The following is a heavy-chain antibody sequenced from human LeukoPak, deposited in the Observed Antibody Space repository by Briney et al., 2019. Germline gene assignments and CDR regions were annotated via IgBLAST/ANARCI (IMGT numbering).Heavy chain of an antibody. CDR1: GGSISSYH. V-gene: IGHV4-59*01. CDR3: ARGMAAAGKFDP. J-gene: IGHJ5*02. CDR2: IYYGGST. D-gene: IGHD6-13*01. Sequence: SETLSLTCTVSGGSISSYHWSWIRQPPGKGLEWIGYIYYGGSTNYNPSLKSRVTISVDTSKNQFSLKPSSVTAADTAVYYCARGMAAAGKFDPWGQGTLVTVSS.